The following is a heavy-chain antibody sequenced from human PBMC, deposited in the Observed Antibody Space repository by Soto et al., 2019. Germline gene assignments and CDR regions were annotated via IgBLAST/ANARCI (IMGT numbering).Heavy chain of an antibody. CDR2: INSDGSST. V-gene: IGHV3-74*01. D-gene: IGHD3-10*02. CDR3: AFLYYVSPGALDI. J-gene: IGHJ3*02. CDR1: GFTFSSYW. Sequence: GGSLRLSCAASGFTFSSYWMHWVRQAPGKGLVWVSRINSDGSSTSYADSVKGRFTISRDNAKNTLYLQMNSLRAEDTAVYYCAFLYYVSPGALDIWGQGTMVTVSS.